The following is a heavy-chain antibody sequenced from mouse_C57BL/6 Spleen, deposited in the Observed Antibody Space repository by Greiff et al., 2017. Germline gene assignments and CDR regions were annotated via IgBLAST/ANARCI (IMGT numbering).Heavy chain of an antibody. CDR2: IYPSDNET. CDR1: GYTFTSYW. CDR3: ARSLPHYYAMDY. V-gene: IGHV1-52*01. Sequence: QVQLQQPGAELVRPGSSVKLSCKASGYTFTSYWMHWVKQRPIQGLEWIGNIYPSDNETHYNQKFKDKATLTVDKSSSTAYMQLSSLTSEDSAVYYCARSLPHYYAMDYWGQGTSVTVSS. J-gene: IGHJ4*01.